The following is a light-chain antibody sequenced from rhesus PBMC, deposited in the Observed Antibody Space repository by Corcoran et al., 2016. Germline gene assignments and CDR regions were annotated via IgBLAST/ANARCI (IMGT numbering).Light chain of an antibody. Sequence: DIQMTQSPSSLSASVGDRVTITCRASQGISDYLNWYQQTPGKAPKRLIYAAYSLESGVPSRFSGSGTGTYFTLTISSRQPEDFAAYYCLQGYSTPWTFGQGTKVEIK. CDR3: LQGYSTPWT. J-gene: IGKJ1*01. V-gene: IGKV1-36*02. CDR2: AAY. CDR1: QGISDY.